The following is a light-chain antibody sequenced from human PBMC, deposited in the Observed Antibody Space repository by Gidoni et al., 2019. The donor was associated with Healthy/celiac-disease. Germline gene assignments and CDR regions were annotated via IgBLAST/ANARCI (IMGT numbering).Light chain of an antibody. CDR1: SGSIASND. Sequence: NFMLTQPHYVSESPGKTVTISCTRSSGSIASNDVQWYQQRPGSAPTTVIYEDNQRPSGVPDRFSGSIDSSSNSASLTISGLNTEDEADYYCQSYDSSNAYVFGTGTKVTVL. V-gene: IGLV6-57*04. CDR2: EDN. CDR3: QSYDSSNAYV. J-gene: IGLJ1*01.